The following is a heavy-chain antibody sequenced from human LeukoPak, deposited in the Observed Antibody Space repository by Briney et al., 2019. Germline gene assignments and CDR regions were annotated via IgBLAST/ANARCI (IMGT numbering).Heavy chain of an antibody. D-gene: IGHD3-22*01. Sequence: SETLSLTCTVSGGSISSSSYYWGWIRQPPGKGLEWIGSIYYSGSTYYNPSLKSRVTISVDTSKNQFSLKLSSVTAADTAVYYCARVSPPHYYDSSGYGLGAFDIWGQGTMVTVSS. CDR3: ARVSPPHYYDSSGYGLGAFDI. V-gene: IGHV4-39*07. CDR1: GGSISSSSYY. CDR2: IYYSGST. J-gene: IGHJ3*02.